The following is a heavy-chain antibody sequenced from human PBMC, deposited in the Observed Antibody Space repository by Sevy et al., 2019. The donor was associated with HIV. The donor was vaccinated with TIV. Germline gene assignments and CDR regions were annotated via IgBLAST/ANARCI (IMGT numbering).Heavy chain of an antibody. V-gene: IGHV1-2*02. CDR2: INPNSGGT. CDR1: GYTFTGYY. J-gene: IGHJ4*02. D-gene: IGHD2-15*01. CDR3: ARALGYCSGGSFYSHPLDY. Sequence: ASVKVSCKASGYTFTGYYMHWVRQAPGQGLEWMGWINPNSGGTNYAQKFQGRVTMTRDTSISTAYMELGRLRSDDTAVYYCARALGYCSGGSFYSHPLDYWGQGTLVTVSS.